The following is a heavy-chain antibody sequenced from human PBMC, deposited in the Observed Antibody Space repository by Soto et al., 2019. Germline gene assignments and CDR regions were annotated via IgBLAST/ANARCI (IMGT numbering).Heavy chain of an antibody. D-gene: IGHD4-17*01. Sequence: QVQLVQSGAEVKKPGASVKVSCKASGYTFSTYPMHWVRQAPGQRLEWMGWIIAGNGNTKYAQTFQDRITITRDTTASTAYMELSSLRSEETAVSYCARADYGAHFDYWGQGPLVTVSS. J-gene: IGHJ4*02. CDR3: ARADYGAHFDY. CDR2: IIAGNGNT. V-gene: IGHV1-3*01. CDR1: GYTFSTYP.